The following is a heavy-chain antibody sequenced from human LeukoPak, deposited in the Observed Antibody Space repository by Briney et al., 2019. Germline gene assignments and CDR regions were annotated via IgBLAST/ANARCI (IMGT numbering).Heavy chain of an antibody. D-gene: IGHD6-13*01. CDR3: AAIAAAGRRPGY. J-gene: IGHJ4*02. CDR1: GGSISSYY. Sequence: PSETLSLTCTVSGGSISSYYWSWIRQPPGKGLEWIGYIYYSGSTNYNPSLKSRVTIPVDTSKNQFSLKLSSVTAADTAVYYCAAIAAAGRRPGYWGQGTMVTVSS. V-gene: IGHV4-59*01. CDR2: IYYSGST.